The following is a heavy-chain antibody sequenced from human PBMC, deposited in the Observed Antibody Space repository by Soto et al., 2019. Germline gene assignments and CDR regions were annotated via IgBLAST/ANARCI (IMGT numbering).Heavy chain of an antibody. J-gene: IGHJ3*02. CDR2: INPNSGGT. Sequence: GXSLKVSCKASGYSFTGYYMHWVRQAPGQGLEWMGWINPNSGGTNYAQKLQGWVTMTRDTSISTAYMELSRLRSDDTAVYYCARDRHWETSGSRDGAFDIWGQGTMVTVSS. V-gene: IGHV1-2*04. CDR3: ARDRHWETSGSRDGAFDI. D-gene: IGHD3-22*01. CDR1: GYSFTGYY.